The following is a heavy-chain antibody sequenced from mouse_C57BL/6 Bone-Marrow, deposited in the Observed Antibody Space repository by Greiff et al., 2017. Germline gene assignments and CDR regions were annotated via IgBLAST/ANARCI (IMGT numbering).Heavy chain of an antibody. J-gene: IGHJ2*01. CDR2: IYPGDGDT. V-gene: IGHV1-82*01. CDR1: GYAFSSSW. Sequence: VQLQQSGPELVKPGASVKISCKASGYAFSSSWMNWVKQRPGKGLEWIGRIYPGDGDTNYNGKFKGKATLTADKSSSTAYRQLSSLTAEDSAVYFCAPHYYGSTYFDYWGQGATLTVSS. D-gene: IGHD1-1*01. CDR3: APHYYGSTYFDY.